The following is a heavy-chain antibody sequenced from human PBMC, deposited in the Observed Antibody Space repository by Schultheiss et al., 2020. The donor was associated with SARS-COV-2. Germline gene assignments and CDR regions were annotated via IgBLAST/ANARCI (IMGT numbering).Heavy chain of an antibody. J-gene: IGHJ4*02. CDR3: TTDMSDFWGVFDY. CDR1: GFTFSSYA. V-gene: IGHV3-30*07. D-gene: IGHD3-3*01. CDR2: ISYDGSNK. Sequence: GESLKISCAASGFTFSSYAMHWVRQAPGKGLEWVAVISYDGSNKYYADSVKGRFTISRDNSKNTLYLQMNSLKTEDTAVYYCTTDMSDFWGVFDYWGQGTLVTVSS.